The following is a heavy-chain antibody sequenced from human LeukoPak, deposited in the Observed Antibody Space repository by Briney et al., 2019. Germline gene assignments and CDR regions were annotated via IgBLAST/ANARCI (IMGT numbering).Heavy chain of an antibody. CDR2: IYSSGST. CDR3: ARVRVGSGSSHAADAFDI. J-gene: IGHJ3*02. Sequence: PGGSLRLSCVVSGFIVSSNYMSWVRQAPGKGLEWVSIIYSSGSTYYADSVKGRFTISRDNSKNTLYLQMNSLRAEDTAVYYCARVRVGSGSSHAADAFDIWGQGTMVTVSS. D-gene: IGHD1-26*01. CDR1: GFIVSSNY. V-gene: IGHV3-66*01.